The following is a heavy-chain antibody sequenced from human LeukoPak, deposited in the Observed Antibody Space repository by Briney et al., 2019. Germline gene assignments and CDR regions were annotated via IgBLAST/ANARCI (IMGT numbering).Heavy chain of an antibody. Sequence: SETLSLTCSVVGGFLTSSNQYWGWIRQPPGKGLEWIGSIYYSGRTYYNPSLKSRATISVDTSKNQFSLKLSSVTAADTAVYYCATIIAAAVHYYYMDVWGKGTTVTVSS. CDR3: ATIIAAAVHYYYMDV. D-gene: IGHD6-13*01. CDR2: IYYSGRT. V-gene: IGHV4-39*01. CDR1: GGFLTSSNQY. J-gene: IGHJ6*03.